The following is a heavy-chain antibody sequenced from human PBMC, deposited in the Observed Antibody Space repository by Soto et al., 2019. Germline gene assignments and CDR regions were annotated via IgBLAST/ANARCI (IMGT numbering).Heavy chain of an antibody. Sequence: ASVKVSCKASGGTFSSYAISWVRQAPGQGLEWMGGIIPIFGTANYAQKFQGRATITADESTSTAYMELSSLRSEDTAVYYCATSRVRTPEVVKLDYWGQGTLVTVSS. CDR2: IIPIFGTA. V-gene: IGHV1-69*13. D-gene: IGHD3-22*01. CDR1: GGTFSSYA. J-gene: IGHJ4*02. CDR3: ATSRVRTPEVVKLDY.